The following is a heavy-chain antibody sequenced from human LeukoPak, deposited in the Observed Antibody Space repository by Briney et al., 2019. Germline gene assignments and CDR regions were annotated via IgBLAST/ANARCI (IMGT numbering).Heavy chain of an antibody. CDR2: IIPIFGTA. CDR1: GGTFSSYA. Sequence: GSSVKVSCKASGGTFSSYAISWVRQAPGQGLEWMGGIIPIFGTANYAQKFQGRVTITTDESTSTAYMELSSLRSEDTAVYYCARGSGPTHCSGGSCYPWALIDYWGQGTLVTVSS. V-gene: IGHV1-69*05. D-gene: IGHD2-15*01. CDR3: ARGSGPTHCSGGSCYPWALIDY. J-gene: IGHJ4*02.